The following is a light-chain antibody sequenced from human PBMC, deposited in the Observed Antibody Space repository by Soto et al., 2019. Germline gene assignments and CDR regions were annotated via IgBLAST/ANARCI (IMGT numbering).Light chain of an antibody. V-gene: IGKV1-27*01. J-gene: IGKJ3*01. CDR1: QGIRNS. CDR3: QKYISGPYT. Sequence: IQMPQSPSSLSASIGDRVTITCRARQGIRNSLAWYQQRPEKNPNLLIYDSSTLQSGLPSRFSGSGFVTDFTLTISSLQPEDVATYDYQKYISGPYTFGHGTRVDIK. CDR2: DSS.